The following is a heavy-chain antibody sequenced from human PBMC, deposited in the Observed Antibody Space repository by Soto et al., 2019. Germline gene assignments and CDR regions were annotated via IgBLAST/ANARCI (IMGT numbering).Heavy chain of an antibody. D-gene: IGHD2-2*01. CDR2: INADGTST. CDR1: GFTFSNSW. J-gene: IGHJ4*02. Sequence: GGSLRLSCAASGFTFSNSWMHWVRQVSGKGLEWVSRINADGTSTSYADSVKGRFTISRDNAKNTLYLHVNSLRAEDTAVYYCVKVLARGVGVPRFYFDSWGQGALVTVSS. CDR3: VKVLARGVGVPRFYFDS. V-gene: IGHV3-74*01.